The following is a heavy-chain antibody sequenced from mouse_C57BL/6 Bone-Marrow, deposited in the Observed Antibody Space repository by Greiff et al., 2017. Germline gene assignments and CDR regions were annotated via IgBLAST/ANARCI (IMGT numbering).Heavy chain of an antibody. CDR1: GYSFTGYY. D-gene: IGHD2-2*01. V-gene: IGHV1-31*01. J-gene: IGHJ4*01. Sequence: EVKLVESGPELVKPGASVKISCKASGYSFTGYYMHWVKQSHGNILDWIGYIYPYNGVSSYNQKFKGKATLTVDKSSSTAYMELRRLTSEDSAVYYCARWRWGYGHYYAMDYWGQGTSVTVSS. CDR2: IYPYNGVS. CDR3: ARWRWGYGHYYAMDY.